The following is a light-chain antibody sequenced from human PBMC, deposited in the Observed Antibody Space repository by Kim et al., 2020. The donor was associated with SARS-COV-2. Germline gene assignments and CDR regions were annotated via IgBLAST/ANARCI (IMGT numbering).Light chain of an antibody. J-gene: IGKJ2*01. CDR2: GAS. CDR1: QSIDTI. CDR3: QQYSHWPPYT. Sequence: EVVMTQSPATLSVSPGERVTLSCRASQSIDTILAWYHQKPGQAPRLLIYGASTRATDIPARFSGSGSGTEFTLIISSLQSEDFAVYYCQQYSHWPPYTFGQGTKLEI. V-gene: IGKV3-15*01.